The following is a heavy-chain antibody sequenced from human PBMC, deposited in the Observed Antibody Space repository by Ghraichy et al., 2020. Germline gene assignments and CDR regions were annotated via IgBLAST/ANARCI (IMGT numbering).Heavy chain of an antibody. V-gene: IGHV3-30*18. Sequence: GGSLRLSCAASGFTFSSYGMHWVRQAPGKGLEWVAVISYDGSNKYYADSVKGRFTISRDNSKNTLYLPMNSLRAEDTAVYYCAKEMQWLVGIYYFDYWGQGTLVTVSS. D-gene: IGHD6-19*01. CDR2: ISYDGSNK. J-gene: IGHJ4*02. CDR1: GFTFSSYG. CDR3: AKEMQWLVGIYYFDY.